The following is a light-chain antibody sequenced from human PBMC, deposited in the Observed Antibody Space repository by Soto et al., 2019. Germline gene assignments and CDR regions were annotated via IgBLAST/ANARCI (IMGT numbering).Light chain of an antibody. CDR3: CPYGGGGTSRV. CDR2: EGS. CDR1: SSDVGSYNL. V-gene: IGLV2-23*01. Sequence: QSALTQPASVSGSPGQSITISCTGTSSDVGSYNLVSWYQQPPGKAPKLMIYEGSKRPSGVSNRFSGSKSGNTASLTISGVQAEGEGGYFRCPYGGGGTSRVFGGGTKLTVL. J-gene: IGLJ3*02.